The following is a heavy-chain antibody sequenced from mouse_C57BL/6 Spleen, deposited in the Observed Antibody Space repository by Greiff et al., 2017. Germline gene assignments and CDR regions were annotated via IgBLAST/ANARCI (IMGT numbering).Heavy chain of an antibody. CDR1: GYTFTSYW. D-gene: IGHD2-5*01. V-gene: IGHV1-52*01. Sequence: QVQLQQPGAELVRPGSSVKLSCKASGYTFTSYWMHWVQQRPIQGLEWIGNIDPSDSDTHYNQKFKDKATLTVDKSSSTVYMQLSSLTSEDSAVYYCARYSNYEYCDVWGTGTTVTVSS. CDR3: ARYSNYEYCDV. J-gene: IGHJ1*03. CDR2: IDPSDSDT.